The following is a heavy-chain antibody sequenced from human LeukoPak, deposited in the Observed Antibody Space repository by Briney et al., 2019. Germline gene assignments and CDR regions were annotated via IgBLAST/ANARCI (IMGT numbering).Heavy chain of an antibody. CDR3: ARIHGRITIFGVVDP. CDR2: INHSGST. CDR1: GGSFSGYY. V-gene: IGHV4-34*01. D-gene: IGHD3-3*01. J-gene: IGHJ5*02. Sequence: SSETLSLTCAVYGGSFSGYYWSWIRQPPGKGLEWIGEINHSGSTNYNPSLTSRVTISVDTSKNQFSLKLSSVTAADMAVYYCARIHGRITIFGVVDPWGQGTLVTVSS.